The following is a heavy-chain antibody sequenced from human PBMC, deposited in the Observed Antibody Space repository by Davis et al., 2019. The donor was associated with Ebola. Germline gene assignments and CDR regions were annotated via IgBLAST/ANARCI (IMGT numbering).Heavy chain of an antibody. CDR1: GDSVSSHNYY. D-gene: IGHD4-11*01. CDR3: ANFYSSAYYYGMDV. CDR2: INHSGST. V-gene: IGHV4-61*01. Sequence: SETLSLTCTISGDSVSSHNYYWSWIRQPPGKGLEWIGEINHSGSTNYNPSLKSRVTISVDTSKNQFSLKLSSVTAADTAVYYCANFYSSAYYYGMDVWGQGTTVTVSS. J-gene: IGHJ6*02.